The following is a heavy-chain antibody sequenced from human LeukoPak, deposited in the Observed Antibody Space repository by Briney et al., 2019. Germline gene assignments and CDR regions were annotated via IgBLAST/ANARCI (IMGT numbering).Heavy chain of an antibody. CDR2: IYYSGST. D-gene: IGHD2-21*01. Sequence: SETLSLTCTVSGGSISSYYWSWIRQPPGKGLEWIGYIYYSGSTNYNPSLKSRVTISVDTSKNQFSLKLSSVTAADTAVYYCARHLALVMPDYWGQGTLVTVSS. J-gene: IGHJ4*02. V-gene: IGHV4-59*08. CDR1: GGSISSYY. CDR3: ARHLALVMPDY.